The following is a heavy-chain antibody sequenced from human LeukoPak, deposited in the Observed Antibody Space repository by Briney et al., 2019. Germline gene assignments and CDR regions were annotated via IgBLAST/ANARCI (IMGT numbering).Heavy chain of an antibody. CDR3: ARDRDTAMGLFDY. D-gene: IGHD5-18*01. CDR1: GGTFSSYA. V-gene: IGHV1-69*01. Sequence: SVKVSCKASGGTFSSYAISWVRQAPGQGLEWMGGIIPIFGTANYAQKFQGRVTITADESTSTAYMELSSLRSEDTAVYYCARDRDTAMGLFDYWGQGTLVTVSS. J-gene: IGHJ4*02. CDR2: IIPIFGTA.